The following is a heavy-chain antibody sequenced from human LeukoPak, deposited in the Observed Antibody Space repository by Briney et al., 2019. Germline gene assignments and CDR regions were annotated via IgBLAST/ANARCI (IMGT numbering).Heavy chain of an antibody. Sequence: GGSLRLSCAASGFTFSGYWMSWVRQAPGKGPEWVANINQDGSVKYYVDSVKGRFTISRDSAKNSLYLQMNSLRAEDTAVYYCTRDSQDSYVYYMVVWGKGTTVTVSS. CDR2: INQDGSVK. J-gene: IGHJ6*03. CDR3: TRDSQDSYVYYMVV. V-gene: IGHV3-7*01. CDR1: GFTFSGYW. D-gene: IGHD3-10*02.